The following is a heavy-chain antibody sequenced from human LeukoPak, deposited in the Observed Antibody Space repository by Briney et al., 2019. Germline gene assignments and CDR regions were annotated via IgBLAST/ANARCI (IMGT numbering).Heavy chain of an antibody. CDR2: TSSSDAGT. CDR3: AKAPVTSCRGAYCYPFDS. CDR1: GFTLSTYA. V-gene: IGHV3-23*01. J-gene: IGHJ4*02. Sequence: GGSLRLSCAASGFTLSTYAMSWVRRTPGKGLEWVAATSSSDAGTYHADSVRGRFTISRDNSKNTLYLQMNSLRAEDAAVYFCAKAPVTSCRGAYCYPFDSWGQGTLVTVSS. D-gene: IGHD2-21*01.